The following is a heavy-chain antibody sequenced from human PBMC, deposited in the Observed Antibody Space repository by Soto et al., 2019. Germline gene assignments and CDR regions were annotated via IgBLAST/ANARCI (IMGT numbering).Heavy chain of an antibody. CDR3: TRDRLYSRSWYGLRASDY. Sequence: GGSLRLSCTASGFTFGDYAMSWFRQAPGKGLEWVGFIRSKAYGGTTEYAASVKGRFTISRDDSKSIAYLQMNSLKTEDTAVYYCTRDRLYSRSWYGLRASDYWGQGTLVTVSS. CDR2: IRSKAYGGTT. CDR1: GFTFGDYA. J-gene: IGHJ4*02. D-gene: IGHD6-13*01. V-gene: IGHV3-49*03.